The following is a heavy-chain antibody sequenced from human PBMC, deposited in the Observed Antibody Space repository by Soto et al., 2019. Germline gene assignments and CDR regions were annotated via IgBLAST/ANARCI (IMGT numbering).Heavy chain of an antibody. CDR3: AGDSYYDILTGYYLYYYGMDV. V-gene: IGHV3-7*01. Sequence: SLRLSCAASGFTFSSYWMSWVRQAPGKGLEWVANIKQDGSEKYYVDSVKGRFTISRDNAKNSLYLQMNSLRAEDTAVYYCAGDSYYDILTGYYLYYYGMDVWGQGTTVTVSS. D-gene: IGHD3-9*01. CDR1: GFTFSSYW. CDR2: IKQDGSEK. J-gene: IGHJ6*02.